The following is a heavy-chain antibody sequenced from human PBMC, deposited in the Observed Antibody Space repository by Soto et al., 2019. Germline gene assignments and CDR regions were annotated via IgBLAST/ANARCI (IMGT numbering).Heavy chain of an antibody. CDR3: ARGDTPMITGMDSFDI. D-gene: IGHD5-18*01. V-gene: IGHV3-7*01. Sequence: GGSLRLSCAAPGFTFSRYWMNWVRQAPGKGLEWVANIKQDGTEKNYVDSVKGRFTISRDNARNSLYLQMDSLRAEDTAVYFCARGDTPMITGMDSFDIWGQGTMVTVSS. CDR1: GFTFSRYW. CDR2: IKQDGTEK. J-gene: IGHJ3*02.